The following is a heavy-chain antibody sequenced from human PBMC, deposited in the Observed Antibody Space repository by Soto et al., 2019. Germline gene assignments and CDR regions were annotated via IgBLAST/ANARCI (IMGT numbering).Heavy chain of an antibody. V-gene: IGHV4-4*02. D-gene: IGHD5-12*01. CDR2: ISRSGNT. CDR3: VRNGGYDFDF. CDR1: SGSISSGNW. Sequence: QVQLQESGPDLVKPSETLSLTCAVSSGSISSGNWWSWVRQSPGKGLEWIGEISRSGNTNYRPSLKSRVTISVDKSKNQFSLKMKSVTAADTAVYYCVRNGGYDFDFWGQGTLVTVSS. J-gene: IGHJ4*02.